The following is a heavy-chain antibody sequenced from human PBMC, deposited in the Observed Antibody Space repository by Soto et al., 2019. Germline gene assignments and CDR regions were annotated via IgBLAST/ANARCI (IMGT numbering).Heavy chain of an antibody. V-gene: IGHV4-59*01. Sequence: SETLSLTCTVSGGSISSYYWSWIRQPPGKGLEWIGYIYYSGSTNYNPSLKSRVTISVDTSKNQFSLKLSSVTAADTAVYYCARVSHYYDSSGYRYYFDCWGQGTLVTV. D-gene: IGHD3-22*01. J-gene: IGHJ4*02. CDR2: IYYSGST. CDR3: ARVSHYYDSSGYRYYFDC. CDR1: GGSISSYY.